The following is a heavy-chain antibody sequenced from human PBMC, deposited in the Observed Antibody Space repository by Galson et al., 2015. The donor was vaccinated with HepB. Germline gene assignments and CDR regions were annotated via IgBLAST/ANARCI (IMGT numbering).Heavy chain of an antibody. CDR2: ISSSSSYI. CDR3: ARDPTYYVDTAMGYYLDY. V-gene: IGHV3-21*01. J-gene: IGHJ4*02. D-gene: IGHD5-18*01. CDR1: GFTSSSYS. Sequence: SLRLSCAASGFTSSSYSMNWVRQAPGKGLEWVSSISSSSSYIYYADSVKGRFTISRDNAKNSLYLQMNSLRAEDTAVYYCARDPTYYVDTAMGYYLDYWGQGTLVTVSS.